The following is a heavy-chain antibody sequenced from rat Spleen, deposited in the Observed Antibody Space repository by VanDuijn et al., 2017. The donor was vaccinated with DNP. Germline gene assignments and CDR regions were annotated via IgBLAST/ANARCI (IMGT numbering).Heavy chain of an antibody. CDR3: TTGAQRYWYFDF. J-gene: IGHJ1*01. Sequence: EVQLVESGGGLVQPGRSLNLSCVASRFTFNSYWMAWIRQVPGKGLEWVASVPSSGGSTYYPDSVKGRFIISRDNARNTLYLQMDSLRSEDTATYYCTTGAQRYWYFDFWGPGTMVTVSS. CDR1: RFTFNSYW. CDR2: VPSSGGST. V-gene: IGHV5-31*01.